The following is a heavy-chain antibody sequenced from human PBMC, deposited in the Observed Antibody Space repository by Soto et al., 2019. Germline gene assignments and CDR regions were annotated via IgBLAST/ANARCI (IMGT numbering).Heavy chain of an antibody. V-gene: IGHV4-4*02. CDR3: ARAMVRAYYYGMDV. Sequence: PSETLSLTCAVSGGSISSSNWWSWVRQPPGKGLEWIGEIYHSGRTNYNPSLKSRVTISVDKSKNQSSLKLSSVTAADTAVYYCARAMVRAYYYGMDVWGQGTGVTAP. CDR2: IYHSGRT. J-gene: IGHJ6*02. CDR1: GGSISSSNW. D-gene: IGHD3-10*01.